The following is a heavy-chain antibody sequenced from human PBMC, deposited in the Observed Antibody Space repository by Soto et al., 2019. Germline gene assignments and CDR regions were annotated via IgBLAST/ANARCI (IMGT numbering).Heavy chain of an antibody. J-gene: IGHJ6*02. CDR3: ARDQRMGLYYYYGMDV. V-gene: IGHV4-31*03. Sequence: PSETLSLTCTVSGGSISSGGYYWSWIRQHPGKGLEWIGYIYYSGSTYYSPSLKRRVTISVDTSKNQFSLKLSSVTAADTAVYYCARDQRMGLYYYYGMDVWGQGTTVTVSS. CDR1: GGSISSGGYY. CDR2: IYYSGST.